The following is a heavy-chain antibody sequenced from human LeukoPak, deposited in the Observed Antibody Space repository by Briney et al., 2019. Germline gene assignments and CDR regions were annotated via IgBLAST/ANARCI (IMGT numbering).Heavy chain of an antibody. CDR2: ISGSGGST. V-gene: IGHV3-23*01. J-gene: IGHJ4*02. CDR1: GFSFSSNA. Sequence: HPGGSLRLSCAASGFSFSSNAMSWVRQAPGKGLEWVSGISGSGGSTVYADSVKGRFTISRDNSKNTLYLQMNSLRAEDTAVYYCAKDLLSGSGSYSWGVFDYWGQGTLVTVSS. CDR3: AKDLLSGSGSYSWGVFDY. D-gene: IGHD3-10*01.